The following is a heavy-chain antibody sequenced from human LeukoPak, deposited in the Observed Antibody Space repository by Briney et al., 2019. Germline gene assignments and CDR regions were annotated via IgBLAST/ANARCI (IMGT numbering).Heavy chain of an antibody. CDR3: VRGTGY. Sequence: PGGSLRLSCSVSEFTFSTYVMHWVRQPPGKGLEYVSAISSNGDNTYYADSVKGRFTISRDNSKNTLYLQMSSLRADDTAVYYCVRGTGYWGQGTLVTVSS. V-gene: IGHV3-64D*06. CDR1: EFTFSTYV. J-gene: IGHJ4*02. CDR2: ISSNGDNT.